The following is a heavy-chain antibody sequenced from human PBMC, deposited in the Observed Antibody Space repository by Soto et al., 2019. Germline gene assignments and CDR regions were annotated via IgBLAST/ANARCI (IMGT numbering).Heavy chain of an antibody. CDR3: ATHCSSTSCYYTSDP. Sequence: QVQLQQWGAGLLKPSETLSLTCAVYGGSFSSYYWSWIRQPPGKGLEWFGQINHYGSTDYNPSLKTRVRISRDTSKSHLSRMLRSVAAAATAMCYCATHCSSTSCYYTSDPWGHGTLVSVSS. CDR1: GGSFSSYY. J-gene: IGHJ5*02. D-gene: IGHD2-2*01. CDR2: INHYGST. V-gene: IGHV4-34*01.